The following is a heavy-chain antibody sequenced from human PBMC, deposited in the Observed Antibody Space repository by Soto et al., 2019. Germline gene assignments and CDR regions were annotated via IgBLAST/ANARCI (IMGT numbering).Heavy chain of an antibody. D-gene: IGHD1-7*01. CDR3: ARGNYAFIYGMDV. V-gene: IGHV4-30-2*01. CDR1: GGSIRSGGYS. J-gene: IGHJ6*02. Sequence: QLQLQESGSGLVKPSQTLSLTCAVSGGSIRSGGYSWNWIWQPPGKGLEWIGYIYHSGSTYYNPSLKSRVTISVDRSKNQLSLKLSFVTAADTAVYYCARGNYAFIYGMDVWGQGTTVTVSS. CDR2: IYHSGST.